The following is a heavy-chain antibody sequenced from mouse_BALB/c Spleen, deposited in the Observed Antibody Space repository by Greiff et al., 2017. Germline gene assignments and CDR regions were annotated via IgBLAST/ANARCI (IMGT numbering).Heavy chain of an antibody. Sequence: EVKLQESGPELVKPGASVKMSCKASGYTFTSYVMHWVKQKPGQGLEWIGYINPYNDGTKYNEKFKGKATLTSDKSSSTAYMELSSLTSEDSAVYYCARRTNWDRDAMDYWGQGTSVTVSS. D-gene: IGHD4-1*01. J-gene: IGHJ4*01. CDR2: INPYNDGT. CDR1: GYTFTSYV. CDR3: ARRTNWDRDAMDY. V-gene: IGHV1-14*01.